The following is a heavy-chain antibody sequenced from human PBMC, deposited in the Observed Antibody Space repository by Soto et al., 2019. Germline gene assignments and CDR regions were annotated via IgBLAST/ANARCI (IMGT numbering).Heavy chain of an antibody. V-gene: IGHV4-4*01. CDR1: SGSISSSNW. CDR3: ARGRGGGLGDYEYYYDY. J-gene: IGHJ4*02. CDR2: IYHSGST. Sequence: SETLSLTCAVSSGSISSSNWWSWVRQPPGKGLEWIGEIYHSGSTNYNPSLKSRVTISVDKSKNQFSLKLSSVTAADTALYCCARGRGGGLGDYEYYYDYWGQGTLVTVSS. D-gene: IGHD4-17*01.